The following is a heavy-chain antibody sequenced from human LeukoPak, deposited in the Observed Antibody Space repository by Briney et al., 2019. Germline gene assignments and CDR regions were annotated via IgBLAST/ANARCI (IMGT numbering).Heavy chain of an antibody. Sequence: PSETLSLTCAVFGGSFSGYYWNWIRQPPGKGLEWIGQINPSRNTNYNPSLKSRVTISVDTSKNQFSLKLSSVTAADTAVYYCARGQVIVVIFERRNWFDPWGQGTLVTVSS. D-gene: IGHD3-22*01. V-gene: IGHV4-34*01. J-gene: IGHJ5*02. CDR3: ARGQVIVVIFERRNWFDP. CDR1: GGSFSGYY. CDR2: INPSRNT.